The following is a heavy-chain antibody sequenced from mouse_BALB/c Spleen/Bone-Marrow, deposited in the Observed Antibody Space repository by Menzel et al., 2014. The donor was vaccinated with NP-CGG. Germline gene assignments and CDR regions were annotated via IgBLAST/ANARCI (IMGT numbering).Heavy chain of an antibody. Sequence: EVKLVESGGGLVQPGGSLRLSCAPSGSTFTDYFMTWVRQPPGKALEWLGFIRNKANGYTTEYSASVKGRFTICRNNSQSILYLQMNTLRAEDSATYYCARGYYDDYWGQGTTLTVSS. CDR1: GSTFTDYF. J-gene: IGHJ2*01. D-gene: IGHD2-4*01. CDR3: ARGYYDDY. CDR2: IRNKANGYTT. V-gene: IGHV7-3*02.